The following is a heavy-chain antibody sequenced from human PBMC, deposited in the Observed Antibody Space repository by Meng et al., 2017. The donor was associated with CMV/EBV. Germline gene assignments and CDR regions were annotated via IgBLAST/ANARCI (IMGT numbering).Heavy chain of an antibody. D-gene: IGHD4-17*01. CDR2: ISGSGGST. Sequence: VQLVESGGGVVQRGRARRRSCAASGFTFSSYAMSWVRQAPGKGLEWVSAISGSGGSTYYADSVKGRFTISRDNSKNTLYLQMNSLRAEDTAVYYCAKDKGGESVFDPWGQGTLVTVSS. CDR1: GFTFSSYA. CDR3: AKDKGGESVFDP. J-gene: IGHJ5*02. V-gene: IGHV3-23*04.